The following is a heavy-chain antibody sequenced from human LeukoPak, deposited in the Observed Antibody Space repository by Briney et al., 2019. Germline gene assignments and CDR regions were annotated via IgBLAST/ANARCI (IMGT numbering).Heavy chain of an antibody. CDR3: ARIRGSAEFDH. CDR2: IDWDDDK. D-gene: IGHD1-14*01. J-gene: IGHJ4*02. Sequence: SGPTLVNPTQTLTVTCTVSVFSLSTSGMCVSGIRQPPGKALKLLARIDWDDDKYYSTSLKTRLTISKHTSKHQVVLTMTNMDTVDTATYYCARIRGSAEFDHWGQGTLVTVSS. V-gene: IGHV2-70*11. CDR1: VFSLSTSGMC.